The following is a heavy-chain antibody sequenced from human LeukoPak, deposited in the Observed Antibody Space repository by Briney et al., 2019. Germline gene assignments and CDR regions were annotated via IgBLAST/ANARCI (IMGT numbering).Heavy chain of an antibody. D-gene: IGHD3-9*01. V-gene: IGHV3-66*01. CDR3: ARDDILTGSYSQDY. Sequence: GGSLRLSCAASGFTFSSYSMNWVRQAPGKGLEWVSVIYSGGSTYYADSVKGRFIISTDNSKNTLYLQMSSLRAEDTAVYYCARDDILTGSYSQDYWGQGTLVTVSS. CDR2: IYSGGST. CDR1: GFTFSSYS. J-gene: IGHJ4*02.